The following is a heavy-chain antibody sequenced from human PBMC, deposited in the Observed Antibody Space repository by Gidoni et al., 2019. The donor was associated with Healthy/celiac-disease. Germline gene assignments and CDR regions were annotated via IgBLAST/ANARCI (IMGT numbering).Heavy chain of an antibody. V-gene: IGHV4-34*01. D-gene: IGHD2-2*02. J-gene: IGHJ4*02. CDR1: GGSSSGSF. CDR2: INHSGST. CDR3: ARGSALSIVVVPAAIRLDY. Sequence: QVQLQQWGSRLLKPSETLSLTFAVYGGSSSGSFWSWIRQPPGKGLEWIGEINHSGSTNYNPSLKSRVTISVDTSKNQFSLKLSSVTAADTAVYYCARGSALSIVVVPAAIRLDYWGQGTLVTVSS.